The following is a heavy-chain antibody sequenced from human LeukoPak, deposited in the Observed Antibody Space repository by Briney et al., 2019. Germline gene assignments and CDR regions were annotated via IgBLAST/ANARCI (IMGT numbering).Heavy chain of an antibody. V-gene: IGHV1-8*01. D-gene: IGHD6-19*01. Sequence: ASVKVSCKASGYTFTSYDINWVRQATGQGLEWMGWMNPNSGNTGYAQKFQGRVTMTRNTPISTAYMELSSLRSEDTAVYYCARVNSGWGPYYYYYYYMDVWGKGTTVTVSS. CDR2: MNPNSGNT. CDR1: GYTFTSYD. CDR3: ARVNSGWGPYYYYYYYMDV. J-gene: IGHJ6*03.